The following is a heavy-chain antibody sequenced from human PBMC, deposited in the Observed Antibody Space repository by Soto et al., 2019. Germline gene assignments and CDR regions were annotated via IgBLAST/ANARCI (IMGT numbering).Heavy chain of an antibody. J-gene: IGHJ5*02. V-gene: IGHV3-23*01. CDR1: GFTFSSYA. D-gene: IGHD6-13*01. Sequence: EVQMLESGGGLVQPGGSLRLSCAASGFTFSSYALTWVRQAPGKGLEWVSGISDGGDSTHYADSVKGRFTISRDNAKNSLYLQMNSLRDEDTAVYYCARVGQQLARGVTGPDPWGQGTLVTVSS. CDR3: ARVGQQLARGVTGPDP. CDR2: ISDGGDST.